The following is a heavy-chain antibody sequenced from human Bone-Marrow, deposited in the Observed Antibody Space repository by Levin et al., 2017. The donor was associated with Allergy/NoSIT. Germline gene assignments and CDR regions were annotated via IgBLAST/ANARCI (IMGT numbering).Heavy chain of an antibody. CDR2: ISSSSSYI. Sequence: PGGSLRLSCAASGFTFSSYSMNWVRQAPGKGLEWVSSISSSSSYIYYADSVKGRFTISRDNAKNSLYLQMNSLRAEDTAVYYCARDTSFNYYDSSGYRPFEDYYGMDVWGQGTTVTVSS. CDR1: GFTFSSYS. J-gene: IGHJ6*02. V-gene: IGHV3-21*01. CDR3: ARDTSFNYYDSSGYRPFEDYYGMDV. D-gene: IGHD3-22*01.